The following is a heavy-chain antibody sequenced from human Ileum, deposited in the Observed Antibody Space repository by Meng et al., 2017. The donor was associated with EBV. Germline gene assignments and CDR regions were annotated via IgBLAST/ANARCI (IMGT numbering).Heavy chain of an antibody. CDR3: ARSIVVVPAAIYY. D-gene: IGHD2-2*01. CDR1: GGSISSSSYY. V-gene: IGHV4-39*01. Sequence: LQLRHTCPGLVNPSDTLSLLCTVSGGSISSSSYYWGWIRQPPGKGLEWIGSIYYSGSTYYNPSLKSRVTISVDTSKNQFSLKLSSVTAADTAVYYCARSIVVVPAAIYYWGQGTLVTVSS. CDR2: IYYSGST. J-gene: IGHJ4*02.